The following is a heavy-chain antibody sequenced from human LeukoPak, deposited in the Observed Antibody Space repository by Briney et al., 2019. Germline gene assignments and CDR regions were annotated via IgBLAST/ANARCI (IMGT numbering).Heavy chain of an antibody. V-gene: IGHV4-4*07. CDR2: IYTSGSA. J-gene: IGHJ4*02. D-gene: IGHD6-19*01. CDR3: ARGKAVAGLYYFDY. CDR1: GGSISYNY. Sequence: SETLSLTCTVSGGSISYNYWSWIRQPAGKGLEWIGRIYTSGSANYNPSLRSRVTMSVDTSKNQFSLRLSSVTAADTAIYYCARGKAVAGLYYFDYWGQGTLVTVSS.